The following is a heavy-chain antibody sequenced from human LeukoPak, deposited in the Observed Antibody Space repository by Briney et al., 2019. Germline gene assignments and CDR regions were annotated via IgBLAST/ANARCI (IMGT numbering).Heavy chain of an antibody. V-gene: IGHV3-21*01. CDR3: ARDSPYGDFFDY. J-gene: IGHJ4*02. Sequence: GGSLRLSCAASGFTFSSYSMNWVRQAPGKGLEWVSSISSSGSYIYYADSVKGRFTISRDNAKNSLYLQMNSLRAEDTAVYYCARDSPYGDFFDYWGQGTLVTVSS. D-gene: IGHD4-17*01. CDR1: GFTFSSYS. CDR2: ISSSGSYI.